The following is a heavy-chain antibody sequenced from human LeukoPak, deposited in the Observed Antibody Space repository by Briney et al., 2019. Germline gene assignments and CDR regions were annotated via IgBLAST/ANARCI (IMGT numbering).Heavy chain of an antibody. CDR3: AGKDYGDH. V-gene: IGHV3-7*01. Sequence: GSLRLSCAASGFTFSSYWMRWVRQAPGKGLEWVANINQDGSEKYYVDSVKGRFTISRDNAKNSLYLQMNYLRAEDTAVYYCAGKDYGDHWGQGTLVTVSS. J-gene: IGHJ4*02. CDR2: INQDGSEK. CDR1: GFTFSSYW.